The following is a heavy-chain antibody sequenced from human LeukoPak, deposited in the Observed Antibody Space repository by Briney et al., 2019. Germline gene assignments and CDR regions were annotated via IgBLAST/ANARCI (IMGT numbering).Heavy chain of an antibody. CDR1: GGSFSGYY. CDR3: ARDLRRYYFDY. J-gene: IGHJ4*02. CDR2: INHSGST. Sequence: PSETLSLTCAVYGGSFSGYYWSWIRQPPGKGLEWIGEINHSGSTNYNPSLKSRVTISVDTSKNQFSLKLRSVTAADTAVSYCARDLRRYYFDYWGQGTLVTVSS. V-gene: IGHV4-34*01.